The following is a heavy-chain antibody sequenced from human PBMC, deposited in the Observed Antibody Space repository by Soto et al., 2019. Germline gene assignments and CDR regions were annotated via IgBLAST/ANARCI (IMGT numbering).Heavy chain of an antibody. D-gene: IGHD7-27*01. CDR3: ARDYLTGDPREAFDS. CDR2: IDPTSTEI. V-gene: IGHV3-21*01. CDR1: GFNFGAFS. J-gene: IGHJ4*02. Sequence: EVQLVESGGGLVKPGESLRLSCTASGFNFGAFSLSWVRQAPGKGLEWVSSIDPTSTEIHYADSVEGRFSVYRDSTKNSLYLQMISLRFEDTGVCYCARDYLTGDPREAFDSWGQGTLVTVSS.